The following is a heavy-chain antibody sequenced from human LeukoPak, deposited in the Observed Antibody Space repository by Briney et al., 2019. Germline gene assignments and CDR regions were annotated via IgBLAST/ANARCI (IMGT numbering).Heavy chain of an antibody. CDR2: IYYSGST. J-gene: IGHJ4*02. CDR3: ATLLSRPFGDYPTDY. CDR1: GGSIRSSSYY. V-gene: IGHV4-39*01. D-gene: IGHD4-17*01. Sequence: SETLSLTCTVSGGSIRSSSYYWGWIRQPPGKGLEWIGSIYYSGSTYYNPSLKSRVTISVDTSKNQFSLKLSSVTAADTAVYYCATLLSRPFGDYPTDYWGQGTLVTVSS.